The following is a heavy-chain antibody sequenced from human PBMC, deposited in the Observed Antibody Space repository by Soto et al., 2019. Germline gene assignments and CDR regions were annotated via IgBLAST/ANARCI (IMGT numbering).Heavy chain of an antibody. CDR1: GASVSGARYY. J-gene: IGHJ4*02. D-gene: IGHD3-10*01. V-gene: IGHV4-61*01. CDR2: INHSGAT. CDR3: ARGLDFFGSGSPDLNGY. Sequence: QVQLQESGPGLVQPSETLSLSCTVSGASVSGARYYWSWIRQPPGKGLEWIGNINHSGATNYNPSLKTRATISVDTSKKQFSLKLSSVTSADTAVYYCARGLDFFGSGSPDLNGYWGQGTLVTVSS.